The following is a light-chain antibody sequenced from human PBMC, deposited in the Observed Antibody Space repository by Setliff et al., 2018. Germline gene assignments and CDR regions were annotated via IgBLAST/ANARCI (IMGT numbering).Light chain of an antibody. CDR2: EVS. V-gene: IGLV2-14*01. CDR3: LSYTSSSTYV. Sequence: QSALTQPAAVSGSPGQSITISCTGNSSDVGGYDSVSWYQQHPGKAPKLMIYEVSKRPSGVSDRFSGSKSANPASLTISGLQTEDEADYYCLSYTSSSTYVFGTGTKVTVL. J-gene: IGLJ1*01. CDR1: SSDVGGYDS.